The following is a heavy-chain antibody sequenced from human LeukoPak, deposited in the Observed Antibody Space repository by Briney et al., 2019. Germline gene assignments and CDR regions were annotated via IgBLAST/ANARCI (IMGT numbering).Heavy chain of an antibody. D-gene: IGHD2-2*01. V-gene: IGHV3-64*02. CDR3: ARGGQSTSCFDC. CDR1: GFTFSTYS. J-gene: IGHJ4*02. Sequence: GSLRLSCAASGFTFSTYSMHWVRQAPGKGLECVSAITSNGGSTYYADSVKGRFTISRDNSKNTVYLQMGSLRAEDMAMYYCARGGQSTSCFDCWGQGTLVTVSS. CDR2: ITSNGGST.